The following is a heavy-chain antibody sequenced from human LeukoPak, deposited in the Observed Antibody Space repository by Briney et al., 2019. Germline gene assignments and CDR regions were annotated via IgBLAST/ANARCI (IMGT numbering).Heavy chain of an antibody. CDR1: GFTFSSYA. Sequence: PGGSLRLSCAASGFTFSSYAMHWVRQAPGKGLEWMVVISYDGTNKYYADSVKGRFTISRDNSKNTLYLQMNSLRVEDTAVYYCARVFSPPNGDLRTPFDYWGQGTLVTVSS. D-gene: IGHD4-17*01. CDR2: ISYDGTNK. V-gene: IGHV3-30-3*01. J-gene: IGHJ4*02. CDR3: ARVFSPPNGDLRTPFDY.